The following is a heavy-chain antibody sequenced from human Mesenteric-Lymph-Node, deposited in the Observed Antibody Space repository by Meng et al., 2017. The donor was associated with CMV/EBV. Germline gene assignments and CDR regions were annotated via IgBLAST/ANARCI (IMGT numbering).Heavy chain of an antibody. D-gene: IGHD6-13*01. J-gene: IGHJ4*02. CDR3: AKDNWGSTWAVGYFDN. CDR2: IDSDGSST. V-gene: IGHV3-74*01. Sequence: GESLKISCAASGFTFSTYWMHWVRQAPGKGLVWVSRIDSDGSSTIYADSVKGRFTISRDNAKNTLYLQMNSLRVEDTALYYCAKDNWGSTWAVGYFDNWGQGTLVTSPQ. CDR1: GFTFSTYW.